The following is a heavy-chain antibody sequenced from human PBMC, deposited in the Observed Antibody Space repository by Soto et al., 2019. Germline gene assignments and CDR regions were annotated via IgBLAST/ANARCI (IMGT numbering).Heavy chain of an antibody. Sequence: QVQLVQSGPEVKKPGASVKVSCKTSGYVYISYGISWARQAPGHGLEWVGWISAYTGKADYAQKFQGRVTMTTETSTSTAFLELRSLRSDDTAVYYCARDQRYYGSGSYYSDSWGQGTLVTVSS. CDR2: ISAYTGKA. V-gene: IGHV1-18*04. J-gene: IGHJ4*02. CDR3: ARDQRYYGSGSYYSDS. D-gene: IGHD3-10*01. CDR1: GYVYISYG.